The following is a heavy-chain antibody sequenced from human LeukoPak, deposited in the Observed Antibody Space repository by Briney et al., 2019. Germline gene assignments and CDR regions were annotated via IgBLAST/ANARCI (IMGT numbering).Heavy chain of an antibody. J-gene: IGHJ4*02. CDR1: GFTFSSYL. V-gene: IGHV3-7*01. CDR3: ARDDIYYYDSSGYYPDY. D-gene: IGHD3-22*01. CDR2: IKQDGSEK. Sequence: GGSLRLSCAASGFTFSSYLMSWVRQAPGKGLEWVANIKQDGSEKYYVDSVKGRFTISRDNAKNSLYLQMNSLRAEDTAVYYCARDDIYYYDSSGYYPDYRGQGTLVSVSS.